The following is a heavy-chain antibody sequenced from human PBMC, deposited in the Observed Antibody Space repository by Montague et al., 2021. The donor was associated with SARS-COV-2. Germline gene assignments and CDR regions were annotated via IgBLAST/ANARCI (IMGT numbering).Heavy chain of an antibody. CDR1: GGSISSSSYY. Sequence: SETLSLTCTVSGGSISSSSYYWGWIRQPPGKGLEWIGSIYFSGSSYCNPSLKSRVTISVDTSKNQFSLKLSSVTAADTAVYYCARQLGGTMIVVVPRNWFDPWGQGTLVTVSS. CDR3: ARQLGGTMIVVVPRNWFDP. V-gene: IGHV4-39*01. D-gene: IGHD3-22*01. CDR2: IYFSGSS. J-gene: IGHJ5*02.